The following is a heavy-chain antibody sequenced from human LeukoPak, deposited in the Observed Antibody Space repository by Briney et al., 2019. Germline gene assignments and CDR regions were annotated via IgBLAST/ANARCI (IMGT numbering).Heavy chain of an antibody. V-gene: IGHV1-18*01. J-gene: IGHJ6*02. Sequence: RASVKVSCTASGYTFTNYGISWVRQAPGQGLEWMGWISAYNGNTKYAQKFQSRVTMTTDTSTNTVNMELRSLRSDDTAVFYCARSGSHNYYYYGMDVWGQGTTVIVSS. CDR1: GYTFTNYG. D-gene: IGHD1-26*01. CDR3: ARSGSHNYYYYGMDV. CDR2: ISAYNGNT.